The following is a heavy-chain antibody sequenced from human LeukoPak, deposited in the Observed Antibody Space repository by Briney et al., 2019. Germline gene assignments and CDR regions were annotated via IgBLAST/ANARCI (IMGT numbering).Heavy chain of an antibody. Sequence: GSSVKVSCKASGGTFSSYAISWVRQAPGQGLEWMGGIIPTFGTANYAQKFQGRVTITADKSTSTAYMELSSLRSEDTAVYYCASQRSVGYDLWSGYSGYMDVWGKGTTVTVSS. CDR1: GGTFSSYA. V-gene: IGHV1-69*06. CDR2: IIPTFGTA. J-gene: IGHJ6*03. D-gene: IGHD3-3*01. CDR3: ASQRSVGYDLWSGYSGYMDV.